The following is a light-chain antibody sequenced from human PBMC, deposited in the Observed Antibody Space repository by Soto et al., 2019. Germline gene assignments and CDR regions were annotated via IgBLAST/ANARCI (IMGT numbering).Light chain of an antibody. CDR1: QSVSSN. Sequence: EIVMTQSPATLSVSPGERATLSCRASQSVSSNLAWYQQKPGQAPSLLIYGASTRATSIPARFSGSGSGTEFTLTISSLQSEDFAFYYCQQYNNWPRTFGQGTKVEIK. CDR3: QQYNNWPRT. V-gene: IGKV3-15*01. CDR2: GAS. J-gene: IGKJ1*01.